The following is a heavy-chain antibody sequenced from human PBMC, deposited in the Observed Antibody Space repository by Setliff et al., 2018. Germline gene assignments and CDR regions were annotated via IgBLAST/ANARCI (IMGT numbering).Heavy chain of an antibody. D-gene: IGHD5-12*01. Sequence: PSETLSLTCTVSGGSISSGDYYWSWIRQPPGKGLEWIGYIYYSGSTYYNPSLKSRVTISVDTSKNHFSLKLTSVTAADTAYYFCAKSSPSVGYITDCWGQGTLVTVSS. CDR2: IYYSGST. CDR1: GGSISSGDYY. CDR3: AKSSPSVGYITDC. V-gene: IGHV4-30-4*02. J-gene: IGHJ4*02.